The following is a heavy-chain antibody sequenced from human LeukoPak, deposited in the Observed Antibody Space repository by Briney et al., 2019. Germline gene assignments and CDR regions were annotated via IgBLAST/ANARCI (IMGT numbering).Heavy chain of an antibody. CDR3: AREGSGYDFWSGYYLKGYYFDY. V-gene: IGHV1-69*05. Sequence: SGKVSCKASGGTFTSYAISWVRQAPGQGLEWMGRIIPIFGTANYEQKYQGRGTITTDASTSTAYLELSSLRSEDTAVYYCAREGSGYDFWSGYYLKGYYFDYWGQGTLVTVSS. D-gene: IGHD3-3*01. CDR1: GGTFTSYA. J-gene: IGHJ4*02. CDR2: IIPIFGTA.